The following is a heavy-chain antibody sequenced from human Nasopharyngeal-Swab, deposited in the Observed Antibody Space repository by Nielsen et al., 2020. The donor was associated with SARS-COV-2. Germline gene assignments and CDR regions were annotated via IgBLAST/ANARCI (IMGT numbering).Heavy chain of an antibody. D-gene: IGHD5-18*01. CDR3: ARADSYGYRGPFDY. Sequence: GREAPGKGLEWVSSISSSSSYIYYADSVKGRFTISRDNAKNSLYLQMNSLRADDTAVYYCARADSYGYRGPFDYWGQGTLVTVSS. CDR2: ISSSSSYI. J-gene: IGHJ4*02. V-gene: IGHV3-21*01.